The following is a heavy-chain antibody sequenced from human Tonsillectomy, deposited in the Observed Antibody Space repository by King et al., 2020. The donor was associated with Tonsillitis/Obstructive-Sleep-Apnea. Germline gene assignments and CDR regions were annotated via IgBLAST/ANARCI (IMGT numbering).Heavy chain of an antibody. D-gene: IGHD2-15*01. J-gene: IGHJ6*04. V-gene: IGHV3-11*01. Sequence: VQLVESGGGLVKSGGSLRLSCAAFGFTFTDYYMTWIRQAPGXGLEXVSYXSTSGSHIYYAXXVKGRLTXXRDNAKXSXXLQMNSLRVEDTAGYYCSGGLAVASMXVWGXXXTVTXXS. CDR1: GFTFTDYY. CDR2: XSTSGSHI. CDR3: SGGLAVASMXV.